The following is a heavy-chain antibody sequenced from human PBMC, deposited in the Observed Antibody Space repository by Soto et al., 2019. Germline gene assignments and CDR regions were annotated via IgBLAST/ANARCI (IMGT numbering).Heavy chain of an antibody. J-gene: IGHJ6*02. D-gene: IGHD2-15*01. Sequence: QVQLVQSGAEVQKPGSSVKVSCKASGGTFSSYAISWLRQAPVQGLEWMGGIIPIFGTADYAQKFQGRVTISGGESKSTDYMELSSMRTADTGVYYVARHPPISGGGRERGHYYYYYGMDVWGQGNTVTGSS. V-gene: IGHV1-69*12. CDR3: ARHPPISGGGRERGHYYYYYGMDV. CDR2: IIPIFGTA. CDR1: GGTFSSYA.